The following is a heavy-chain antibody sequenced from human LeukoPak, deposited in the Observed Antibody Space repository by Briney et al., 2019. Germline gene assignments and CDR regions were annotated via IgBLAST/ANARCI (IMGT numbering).Heavy chain of an antibody. D-gene: IGHD3-3*01. J-gene: IGHJ6*03. CDR2: IIPIFGTV. Sequence: SVKVSCKASGGGTFSTHGSSWLRQAPGQRLKWLGRIIPIFGTVNYAQKLQDRVTITADKSTSTVHMDLSSLISEDTAVYYCTRDFGVDYYYYMDVWDEGTTVIVSS. CDR3: TRDFGVDYYYYMDV. V-gene: IGHV1-69*06. CDR1: GGGTFSTHG.